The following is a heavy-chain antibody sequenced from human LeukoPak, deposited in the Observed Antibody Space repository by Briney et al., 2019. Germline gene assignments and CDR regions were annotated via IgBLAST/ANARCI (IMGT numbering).Heavy chain of an antibody. D-gene: IGHD2-2*01. CDR2: MNPNCGNT. Sequence: ASVKVSCKDSGYTFTSNDINWVRQDTGQGLELMGWMNPNCGNTGYAQKFQGRVTMTRNTSISTVYMELSSVRSEDTAVYYCARGLGVGCSSTSCRRRWFDPWGQGTRVTVSS. CDR1: GYTFTSND. V-gene: IGHV1-8*01. J-gene: IGHJ5*02. CDR3: ARGLGVGCSSTSCRRRWFDP.